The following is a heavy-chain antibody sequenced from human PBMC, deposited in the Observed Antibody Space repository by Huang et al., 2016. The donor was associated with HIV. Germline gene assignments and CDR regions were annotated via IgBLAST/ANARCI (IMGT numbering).Heavy chain of an antibody. D-gene: IGHD2-21*02. CDR1: GGSLRDHY. V-gene: IGHV4-34*02. J-gene: IGHJ4*02. Sequence: QVQLQQWGAGLLKPSGALSLKCAVYGGSLRDHYWTWIRLSPGKRLEWIGELNHRGLSTYKPSLRSRVTMSVDMSKKQFSLNVTSLTAADTAVYYCARPRMTATSSDSTWSFFDSWGQGTLVIVSS. CDR3: ARPRMTATSSDSTWSFFDS. CDR2: LNHRGLS.